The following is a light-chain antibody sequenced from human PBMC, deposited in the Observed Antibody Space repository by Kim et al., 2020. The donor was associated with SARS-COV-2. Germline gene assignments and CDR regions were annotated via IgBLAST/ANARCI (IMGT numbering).Light chain of an antibody. Sequence: ASVGDRVNITWRASQSISSWLAWYQQKPGKAPKLLIYKSSSLERGVPSRCSGSGSGTEFTLTISSPQPDDFASYYCQQYNPYPWTFGQGTKVDIK. V-gene: IGKV1-5*03. CDR2: KSS. J-gene: IGKJ1*01. CDR1: QSISSW. CDR3: QQYNPYPWT.